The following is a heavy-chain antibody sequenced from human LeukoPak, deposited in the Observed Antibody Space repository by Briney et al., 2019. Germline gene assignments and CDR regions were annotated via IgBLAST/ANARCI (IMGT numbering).Heavy chain of an antibody. CDR2: INHSGST. D-gene: IGHD3-22*01. Sequence: PSETLSLTCAVSGGSISSGGYSWSWIRQPPGKGLEWIGYINHSGSTNYNPSLKSRVTISVDTSKNQFSLKLSSVTAADTAVYYCARERVLPYYYDSSGYYLAGYFDYWGQGTLVTVSS. J-gene: IGHJ4*02. CDR1: GGSISSGGYS. V-gene: IGHV4-30-2*01. CDR3: ARERVLPYYYDSSGYYLAGYFDY.